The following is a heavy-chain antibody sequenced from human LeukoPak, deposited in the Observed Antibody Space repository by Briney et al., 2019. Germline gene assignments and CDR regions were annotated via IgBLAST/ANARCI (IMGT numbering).Heavy chain of an antibody. J-gene: IGHJ4*02. CDR1: GYTFTSHY. CDR3: ARVSDTAMVPFDY. D-gene: IGHD5-18*01. CDR2: INPNGGST. V-gene: IGHV1-46*01. Sequence: ASVKVSCKASGYTFTSHYMHWVRQAPGQGLEWMGIINPNGGSTNYAQKFQGRVTVTRDMSTSTVYMELSSLRSEDTAVYYCARVSDTAMVPFDYWGQGTLVTVSS.